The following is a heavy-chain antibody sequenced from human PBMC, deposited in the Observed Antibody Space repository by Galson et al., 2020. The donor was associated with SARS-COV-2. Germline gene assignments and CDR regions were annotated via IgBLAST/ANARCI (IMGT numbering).Heavy chain of an antibody. V-gene: IGHV3-7*01. CDR1: GFTFRSYW. CDR3: ARDPLDSGAHGYFDF. D-gene: IGHD3-10*01. J-gene: IGHJ4*02. Sequence: GGSLRLSCAASGFTFRSYWMSWVRQAPGKGLEWVANIRQDGNEKYYMDSVKGRFTISRDNAKNSLYLQMNSLRAEDTAVYYCARDPLDSGAHGYFDFWGQGTQITVSS. CDR2: IRQDGNEK.